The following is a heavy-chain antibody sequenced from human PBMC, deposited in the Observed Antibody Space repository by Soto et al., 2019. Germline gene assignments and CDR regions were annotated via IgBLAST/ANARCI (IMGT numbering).Heavy chain of an antibody. CDR3: VKRFGNYWAVDY. CDR2: ISNDGSNK. D-gene: IGHD1-26*01. Sequence: QVHLVESGGGVVQPGRSLRLSCAASGFSFSTYGMHWVSQAPGKGLEWVAFISNDGSNKYYADSVKGRFTISRNNSTNTLLLQMSSLGAEDTAVYYCVKRFGNYWAVDYWGQGTLVTVSS. V-gene: IGHV3-30*18. J-gene: IGHJ4*02. CDR1: GFSFSTYG.